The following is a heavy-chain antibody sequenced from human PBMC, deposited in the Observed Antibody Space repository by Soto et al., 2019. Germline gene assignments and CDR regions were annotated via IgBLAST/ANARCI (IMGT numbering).Heavy chain of an antibody. CDR1: GYTFTSYG. Sequence: QAQLVQSGGEVKKPGASVKVSCRASGYTFTSYGCAWVRQAPGQGLEWMGWISAYNGDTNYAQKFQDRVTLTTDTSTTTAHMELRNLGSDDTAVYYCARSGAYCTSITCLFDSFWGLGTLVTVSS. J-gene: IGHJ4*02. V-gene: IGHV1-18*01. CDR2: ISAYNGDT. D-gene: IGHD2-8*01. CDR3: ARSGAYCTSITCLFDSF.